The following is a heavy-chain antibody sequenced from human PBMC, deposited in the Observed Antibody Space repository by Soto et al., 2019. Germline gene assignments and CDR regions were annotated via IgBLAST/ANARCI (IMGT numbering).Heavy chain of an antibody. CDR3: ARGSPDIVVVVAATRGWFDP. CDR2: IYYSGNM. Sequence: PSETLSLTCTVSGGSISSTNYYWGWIRQPPGKGLEWIASIYYSGNMYYNPSLKSRVTMSVDTSKNQFSLKLSSVTAADTAVYYCARGSPDIVVVVAATRGWFDPWGQGTLVTVSS. D-gene: IGHD2-15*01. V-gene: IGHV4-39*01. J-gene: IGHJ5*02. CDR1: GGSISSTNYY.